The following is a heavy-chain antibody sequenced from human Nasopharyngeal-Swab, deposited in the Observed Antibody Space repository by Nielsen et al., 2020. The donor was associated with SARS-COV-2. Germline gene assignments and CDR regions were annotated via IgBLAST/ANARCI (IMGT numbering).Heavy chain of an antibody. V-gene: IGHV3-21*01. CDR3: ARDHDYGDYYFDY. Sequence: WIRQHPGKGLEWVSSISSSSSYIYYADSVKGRFTISRDNAKNSLYLQMNSLRAEDTAVYYCARDHDYGDYYFDYWGQGTLVTVSS. J-gene: IGHJ4*02. D-gene: IGHD4-17*01. CDR2: ISSSSSYI.